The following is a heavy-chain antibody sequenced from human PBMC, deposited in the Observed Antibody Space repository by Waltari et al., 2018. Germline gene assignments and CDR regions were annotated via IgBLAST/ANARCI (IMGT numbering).Heavy chain of an antibody. CDR1: GYTFTIYY. V-gene: IGHV1-18*01. J-gene: IGHJ4*02. CDR3: ARLSGSGGSYYFDN. CDR2: ISGNNANT. Sequence: QVQLVQSGAEVKKPGASVKVSCKASGYTFTIYYISWVRQAPGQGLEWMGWISGNNANTNYAQKLQGRVTMNTDTSTNTAYMELRSLRSDDTAVYYCARLSGSGGSYYFDNWGQGTVVTVSS. D-gene: IGHD3-10*01.